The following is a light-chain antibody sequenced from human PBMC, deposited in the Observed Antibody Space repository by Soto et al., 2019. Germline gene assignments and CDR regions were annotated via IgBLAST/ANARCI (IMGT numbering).Light chain of an antibody. CDR2: SND. CDR1: SSNIGSST. J-gene: IGLJ1*01. Sequence: VLTHPPSASWTPGQRVTIFCSGSSSNIGSSTVNWYQQVPGAAPKLLIESNDQRPSGVPDRFSGSKSGTSAYLAISGLQSEDEADYYCAAWDASLSAHYDFGTGTKVTVL. V-gene: IGLV1-44*01. CDR3: AAWDASLSAHYD.